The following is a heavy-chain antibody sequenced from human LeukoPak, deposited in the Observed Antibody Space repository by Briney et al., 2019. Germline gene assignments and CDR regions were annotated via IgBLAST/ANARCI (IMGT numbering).Heavy chain of an antibody. J-gene: IGHJ6*04. CDR2: MSYDGSNK. D-gene: IGHD2-2*01. CDR3: AREDIEVVPASGYGMDD. V-gene: IGHV3-30*03. Sequence: PGGSLRLSCAASGFSFSSYVMHWVRQAPGKGLEWVAVMSYDGSNKYYADSVKGRFTISRDNSKNTLYLQMNSLRAEDTAVYYCAREDIEVVPASGYGMDDWGKGTTVTVSS. CDR1: GFSFSSYV.